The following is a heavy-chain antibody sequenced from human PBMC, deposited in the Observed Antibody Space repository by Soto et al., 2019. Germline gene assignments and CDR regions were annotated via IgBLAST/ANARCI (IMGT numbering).Heavy chain of an antibody. CDR3: ARVGYSSGWLPDY. V-gene: IGHV3-21*01. Sequence: EVLLVESGGGLVKPGGSLRLSCAASGFTFSSYSMMWVPQAPGKGLEWVSLLSSSSSYIYFADSLKGRFTISRDNAKNSLYLQMNSLRAEDTAVYYCARVGYSSGWLPDYWGQGTLVTVSS. CDR1: GFTFSSYS. D-gene: IGHD6-19*01. CDR2: LSSSSSYI. J-gene: IGHJ4*02.